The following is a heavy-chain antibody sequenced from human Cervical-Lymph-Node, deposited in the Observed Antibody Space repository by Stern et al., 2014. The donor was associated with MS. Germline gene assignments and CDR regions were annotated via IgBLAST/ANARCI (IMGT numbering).Heavy chain of an antibody. D-gene: IGHD6-19*01. V-gene: IGHV1-69*01. Sequence: VQLVQSGAEVKKPGSSVKVSCKASGGTFSSYAISWVRQAPGQGLEWMGGIIPIFGTANYAQKFQGRVTITADDSTSTAYMELSSLRSEDTAVYYCASRIAVAGDYYYGMDVWGQGTTVTVSS. J-gene: IGHJ6*02. CDR1: GGTFSSYA. CDR2: IIPIFGTA. CDR3: ASRIAVAGDYYYGMDV.